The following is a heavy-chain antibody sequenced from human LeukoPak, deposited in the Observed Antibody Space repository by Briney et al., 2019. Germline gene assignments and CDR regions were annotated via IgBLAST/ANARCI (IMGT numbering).Heavy chain of an antibody. D-gene: IGHD5-12*01. Sequence: GGSLRLSCAASGFTFSSYWMSWVRQAPGKGLERVANIKQDGSEKYYVDSVKGRFTVSRDNAKNSLYLQMNSLRAEDTAVYYGARVVGGYSGYDGIDYWGQGPWSPSPQ. V-gene: IGHV3-7*01. CDR2: IKQDGSEK. CDR3: ARVVGGYSGYDGIDY. J-gene: IGHJ4*02. CDR1: GFTFSSYW.